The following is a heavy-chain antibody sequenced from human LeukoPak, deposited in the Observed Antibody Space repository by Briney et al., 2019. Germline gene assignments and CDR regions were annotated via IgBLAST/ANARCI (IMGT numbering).Heavy chain of an antibody. J-gene: IGHJ4*02. CDR1: GFTFNTYW. CDR2: INNDGRST. D-gene: IGHD2-2*01. CDR3: ARAEIPIVVVPAAIYPLDY. V-gene: IGHV3-74*01. Sequence: GGSLRLSCAASGFTFNTYWMHWVRQAPGKGLVWVSYINNDGRSTSSADSVKGRFTISRDNAKNTLYLQMNSLRAEDTAVYYCARAEIPIVVVPAAIYPLDYWGQGTLVTVSS.